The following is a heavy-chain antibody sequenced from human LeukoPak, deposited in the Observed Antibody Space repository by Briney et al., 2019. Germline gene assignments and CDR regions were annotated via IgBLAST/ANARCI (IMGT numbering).Heavy chain of an antibody. V-gene: IGHV1-2*02. J-gene: IGHJ6*02. CDR1: GYTFTGYY. Sequence: ASVKVSCKASGYTFTGYYMHWVRQAPGQGLEWMGWINPNSGGTNYAQKFQGRVTMTRDTSISTAYMELSRLRSDNTAVYYCAREEYSGSYYGMDVWGQGTTVTVSS. CDR3: AREEYSGSYYGMDV. D-gene: IGHD1-26*01. CDR2: INPNSGGT.